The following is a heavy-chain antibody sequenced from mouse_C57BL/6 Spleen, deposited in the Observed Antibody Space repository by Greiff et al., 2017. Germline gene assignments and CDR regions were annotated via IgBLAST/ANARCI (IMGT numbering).Heavy chain of an antibody. CDR1: GFTFSDYG. CDR2: ISSGSSTI. V-gene: IGHV5-17*01. D-gene: IGHD1-1*01. CDR3: ARGGYYYGSSGAY. J-gene: IGHJ3*01. Sequence: DVMLVESGGGLVKPGGSLKLSCAASGFTFSDYGMHWVRQAPEKGLEWVAYISSGSSTIYYADKVKGRFTIPRDNAKNTLFLQMTSLRSEDTAMYYCARGGYYYGSSGAYWGQGTLVTVSA.